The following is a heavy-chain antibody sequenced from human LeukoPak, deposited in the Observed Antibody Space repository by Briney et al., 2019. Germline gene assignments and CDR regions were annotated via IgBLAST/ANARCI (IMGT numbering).Heavy chain of an antibody. CDR2: INHSGST. V-gene: IGHV4-34*01. J-gene: IGHJ4*02. CDR3: ARHSSLTGYLDY. Sequence: PSETLSLTCAVYGGSFSGYYWSWIRQPPGKGLEWIGEINHSGSTNYNPSLKSRVTISVDTSKNQFSLKLSSVTAADTAVYYCARHSSLTGYLDYWGQGTLVTVSS. CDR1: GGSFSGYY. D-gene: IGHD3-9*01.